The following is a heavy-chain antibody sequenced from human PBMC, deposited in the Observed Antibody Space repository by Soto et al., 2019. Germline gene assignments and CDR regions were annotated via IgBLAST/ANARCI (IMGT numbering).Heavy chain of an antibody. V-gene: IGHV4-4*02. CDR3: ARDSLAVRPGHYDAMDV. CDR2: IFHSGDT. D-gene: IGHD6-6*01. CDR1: GASISSSNW. Sequence: QVQLQESGPGLVEPSGTLSLTCAVSGASISSSNWWSWVRQSPGKGLEWIGEIFHSGDTSYNPSLKGRVIISVAKSKSQVSLRLTSVTASATAVYFCARDSLAVRPGHYDAMDVGGHGTTVIVSS. J-gene: IGHJ6*02.